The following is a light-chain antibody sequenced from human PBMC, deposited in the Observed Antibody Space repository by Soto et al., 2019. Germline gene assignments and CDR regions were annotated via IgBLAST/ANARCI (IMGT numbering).Light chain of an antibody. CDR1: SSNIGSHT. Sequence: QCALTQPPSASGTPGQTIAISCSGGSSNIGSHTVNWYQQLPGTAPRLLIYSNTQRPSGVPDHFSGSKSGTSASLAISGLQSEYEGDYYCAAWDDSLNGVVFDGGTEVTVL. J-gene: IGLJ2*01. V-gene: IGLV1-44*01. CDR2: SNT. CDR3: AAWDDSLNGVV.